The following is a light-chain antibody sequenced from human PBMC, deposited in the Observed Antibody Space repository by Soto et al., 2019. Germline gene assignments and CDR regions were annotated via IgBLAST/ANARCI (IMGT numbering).Light chain of an antibody. V-gene: IGKV1-39*01. Sequence: IQVTQSPSSLSVSVGDRVTISCRASQSISTYLHWYHQRPGKAPKLLISSASSLQGGVPSRFSGSGSGTEFTLTISSLQPEDFATYYCQQSYTTPYTFGQGTKLEI. J-gene: IGKJ2*01. CDR3: QQSYTTPYT. CDR2: SAS. CDR1: QSISTY.